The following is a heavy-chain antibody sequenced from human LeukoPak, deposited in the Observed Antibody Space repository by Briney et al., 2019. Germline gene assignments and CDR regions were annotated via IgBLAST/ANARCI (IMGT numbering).Heavy chain of an antibody. CDR2: ISGSGSII. CDR3: AREGPGWHSFDY. V-gene: IGHV3-11*01. J-gene: IGHJ4*02. CDR1: GFTFSDYY. Sequence: GGSLRLSCAASGFTFSDYYMSWIRQAPGKGLEWVSYISGSGSIIYYADSVKGRFTISRDNAKNSLYLQMDSLRAEDTAVYYCAREGPGWHSFDYWGRGTLVTVSS. D-gene: IGHD2-15*01.